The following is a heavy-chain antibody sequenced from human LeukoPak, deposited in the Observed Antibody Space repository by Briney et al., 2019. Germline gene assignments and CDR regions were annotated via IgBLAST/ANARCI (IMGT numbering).Heavy chain of an antibody. CDR1: GGSNSSYY. D-gene: IGHD5-12*01. CDR2: IYYSGST. Sequence: SETLSLTRTVSGGSNSSYYWSWIRQPPGKGLEWIGYIYYSGSTNYNPSLKSRVTISVDTSKNQFSLKLSSVTAADTAVYYCARHISGYDSVLLDPWGQGTLVTVSS. V-gene: IGHV4-59*08. CDR3: ARHISGYDSVLLDP. J-gene: IGHJ5*02.